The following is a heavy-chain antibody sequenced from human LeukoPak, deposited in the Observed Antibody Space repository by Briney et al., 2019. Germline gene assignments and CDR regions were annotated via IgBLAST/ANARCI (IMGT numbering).Heavy chain of an antibody. CDR1: GFTFSSYN. D-gene: IGHD1-14*01. CDR3: ARVSSPDNPWDAFDI. Sequence: PGGSLRLSCAASGFTFSSYNMNWVRQAPGKGLEWVSYISGTTGTIYYADSVRGRFTISRDNSKNTLYLQMKSLRAEDTAVYYCARVSSPDNPWDAFDIWGQGTMVTVSS. V-gene: IGHV3-48*01. CDR2: ISGTTGTI. J-gene: IGHJ3*02.